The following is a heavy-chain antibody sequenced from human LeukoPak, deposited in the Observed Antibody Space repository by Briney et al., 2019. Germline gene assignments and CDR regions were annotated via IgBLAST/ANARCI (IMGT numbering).Heavy chain of an antibody. CDR1: GFTFDDYA. D-gene: IGHD2-15*01. CDR3: ARDLVVVVAAKDYYYMDV. J-gene: IGHJ6*03. CDR2: ISWNSGNI. V-gene: IGHV3-9*01. Sequence: GGSLRLSCAASGFTFDDYAMHWVRQAPGKGLEWVSGISWNSGNIGYADSVKGRFTISKDNAKSSLYLQMNSLRAEDTAVYYCARDLVVVVAAKDYYYMDVWGKGTTVTVSS.